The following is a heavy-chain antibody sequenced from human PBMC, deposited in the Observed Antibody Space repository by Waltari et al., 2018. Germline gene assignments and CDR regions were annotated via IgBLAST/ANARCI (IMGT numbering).Heavy chain of an antibody. D-gene: IGHD5-12*01. V-gene: IGHV4-39*01. Sequence: QLQLQESGPGPVKPSETLSLTCSVSGGSIDTPKHYWSWIRQPPGQGPEWIGTISYAGTTYTNPSHRSRLTMSRDTSKNQLSLTLGSTTAADTAVYYCATYIGASVGTAAFDVWGQGTMVTVSS. CDR1: GGSIDTPKHY. CDR3: ATYIGASVGTAAFDV. J-gene: IGHJ3*01. CDR2: ISYAGTT.